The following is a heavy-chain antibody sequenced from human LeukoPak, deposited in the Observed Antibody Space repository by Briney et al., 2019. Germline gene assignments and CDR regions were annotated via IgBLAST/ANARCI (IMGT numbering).Heavy chain of an antibody. V-gene: IGHV4-31*03. CDR1: GGSISSGGYY. Sequence: SETPSLTCTVSGGSISSGGYYWSWIRQHPGKGLEWIGYIYYSGSTYYNPSLKSRVTISVDTSKNQFSLKLSSVTAADTAVYYCARGLYRYYFDYWGQGTLVTVSS. D-gene: IGHD3-16*01. J-gene: IGHJ4*02. CDR2: IYYSGST. CDR3: ARGLYRYYFDY.